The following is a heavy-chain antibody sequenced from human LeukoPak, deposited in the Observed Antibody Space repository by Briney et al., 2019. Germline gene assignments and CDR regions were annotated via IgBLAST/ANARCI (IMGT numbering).Heavy chain of an antibody. CDR1: GGSISSYY. CDR3: AGTAYYYGSGIDP. J-gene: IGHJ5*02. D-gene: IGHD3-10*01. V-gene: IGHV4-4*07. CDR2: IYTSGST. Sequence: SETLSLTCTVSGGSISSYYWSWIRQPAGKGLEWIGRIYTSGSTNYNPSLKSRVTMSVGTSKNQFSLKLSSVTAADTAVYYCAGTAYYYGSGIDPWGQGTLVTVSS.